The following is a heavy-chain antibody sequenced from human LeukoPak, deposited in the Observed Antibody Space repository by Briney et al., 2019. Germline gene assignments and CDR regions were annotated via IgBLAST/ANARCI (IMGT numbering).Heavy chain of an antibody. D-gene: IGHD5-18*01. Sequence: ASVKVSCKASGYTFTSYYMHWVRQAPGQGLEWMGIINPSGGSTSYAQKFQGRVTMTRDMSTSTVYMELSSLRSEDTAVYYCARDHRHLNTVMVTWGVFDYWGQGTLVTVSS. CDR3: ARDHRHLNTVMVTWGVFDY. J-gene: IGHJ4*02. CDR1: GYTFTSYY. CDR2: INPSGGST. V-gene: IGHV1-46*01.